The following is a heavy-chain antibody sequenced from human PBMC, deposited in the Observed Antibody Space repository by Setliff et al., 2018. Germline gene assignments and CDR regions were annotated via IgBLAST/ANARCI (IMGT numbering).Heavy chain of an antibody. D-gene: IGHD3-22*01. CDR2: IRSKAYGGTT. CDR1: GFTFSSYA. V-gene: IGHV3-49*04. CDR3: VRVLDYYDSNGYSVDAFDV. J-gene: IGHJ3*01. Sequence: PGGSLRLSCAASGFTFSSYAMTWVRQAPGKGLEWVGFIRSKAYGGTTEYAASVKGRFTISRDDSKSIAYLQMNSLKTEDTAVYYCVRVLDYYDSNGYSVDAFDVWGQGTMVTVSS.